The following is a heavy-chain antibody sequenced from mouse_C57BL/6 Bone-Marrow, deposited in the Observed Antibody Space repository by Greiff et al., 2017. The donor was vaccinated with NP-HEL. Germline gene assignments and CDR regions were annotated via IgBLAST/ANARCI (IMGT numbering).Heavy chain of an antibody. CDR3: AKMFHYFDY. CDR1: GFSLTSYG. Sequence: VQLQQSGPGLVQPSQSLSITCTVSGFSLTSYGVHWVRQSPGKGLEWLGVIWRGGSTDYNAAFMSRLTITKDNSKNQVFFKMNSQQAADTAIYYCAKMFHYFDYWGKGTTLTVSS. J-gene: IGHJ2*01. CDR2: IWRGGST. V-gene: IGHV2-5*01.